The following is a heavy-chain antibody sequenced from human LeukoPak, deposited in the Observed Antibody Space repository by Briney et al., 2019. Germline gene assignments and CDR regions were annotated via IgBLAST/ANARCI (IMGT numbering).Heavy chain of an antibody. CDR2: IYTSGST. D-gene: IGHD3-10*01. CDR3: ATATWGSGSYYPLVAFDI. CDR1: GGSISSYY. J-gene: IGHJ3*02. Sequence: PSETLSLTXTVSGGSISSYYWSWIRQPDGKGLEWIGRIYTSGSTNYNPSLKSRVTMSVDTSKNQFSLKLSSVTAADTAVYYCATATWGSGSYYPLVAFDIWGQGTMVTVSS. V-gene: IGHV4-4*07.